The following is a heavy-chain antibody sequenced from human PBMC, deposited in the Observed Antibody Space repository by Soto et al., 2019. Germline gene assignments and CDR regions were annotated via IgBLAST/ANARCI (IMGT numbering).Heavy chain of an antibody. Sequence: QLVESGGGLVQPGMSLRLSCAASGFTFDDYAMYWVRQVPGKGLEWVSGISWNSGRIGYADSVKGRFTISRDNAKNSLYLQMNSLRPEHTALYYCTKARLWGGDGYNSYYYNAMDVWGQGTTVTVAS. CDR2: ISWNSGRI. CDR1: GFTFDDYA. D-gene: IGHD3-16*01. CDR3: TKARLWGGDGYNSYYYNAMDV. J-gene: IGHJ6*02. V-gene: IGHV3-9*01.